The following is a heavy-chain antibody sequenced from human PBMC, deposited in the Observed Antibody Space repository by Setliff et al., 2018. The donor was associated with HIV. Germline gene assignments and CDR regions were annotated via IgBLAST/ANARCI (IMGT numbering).Heavy chain of an antibody. Sequence: ETLSLTCAVYGGSFAASHWSWIRQSPGKGLEWVATIKEDGTEKYYAGSVKGRFNISRDNAHNSLSLQMNGLRDDDTAVYFCATSSPPDDYGDLGGIDHWGQGQRSPSP. CDR1: GGSFAASH. CDR2: IKEDGTEK. D-gene: IGHD4-17*01. V-gene: IGHV3-7*03. J-gene: IGHJ6*02. CDR3: ATSSPPDDYGDLGGIDH.